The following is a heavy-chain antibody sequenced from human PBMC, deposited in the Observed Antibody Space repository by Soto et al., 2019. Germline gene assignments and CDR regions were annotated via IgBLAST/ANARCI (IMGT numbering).Heavy chain of an antibody. CDR1: GFTFNNYW. Sequence: GGSLRLSCAASGFTFNNYWMHWVRQAPGKGLGWVSRINTDGSSKNYADSVKGRFSVSRDNAKNTLYLQMDSLRAEDTAVYYCARDVCSGGSCYLDCYYYYMDVWGKGTTVTVSS. J-gene: IGHJ6*03. CDR2: INTDGSSK. D-gene: IGHD2-15*01. V-gene: IGHV3-74*01. CDR3: ARDVCSGGSCYLDCYYYYMDV.